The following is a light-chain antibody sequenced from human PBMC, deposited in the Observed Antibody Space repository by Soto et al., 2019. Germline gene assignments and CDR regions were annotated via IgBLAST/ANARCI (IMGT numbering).Light chain of an antibody. CDR2: QVS. V-gene: IGLV2-18*02. J-gene: IGLJ3*02. Sequence: QSALTQPPSVSGSPGQSVTISCTGTISDVGSYNRVSWYQQPPGTAPKLMICQVSNRPSGVPDRFSGSKSGNTASLTISGLQAEDEADYYCSSYTSSGTWVFGGGTKLTVL. CDR1: ISDVGSYNR. CDR3: SSYTSSGTWV.